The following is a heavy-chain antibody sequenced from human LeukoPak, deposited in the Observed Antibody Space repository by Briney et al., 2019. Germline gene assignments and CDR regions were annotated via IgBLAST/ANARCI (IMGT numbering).Heavy chain of an antibody. CDR1: GFTFSSYS. D-gene: IGHD2-8*01. J-gene: IGHJ3*02. V-gene: IGHV3-23*01. Sequence: GGSLRLSCAASGFTFSSYSMNWVRQAPGKGLEWVSDISGSGGSTYYADSVKGRFTISRDNSKNTLYLQMNCLRAEDTAVYYCARDRDNGARGAFDIWGQGTMVTVSS. CDR3: ARDRDNGARGAFDI. CDR2: ISGSGGST.